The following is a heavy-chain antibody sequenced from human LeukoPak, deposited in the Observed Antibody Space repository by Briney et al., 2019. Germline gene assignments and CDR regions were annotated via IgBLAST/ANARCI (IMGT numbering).Heavy chain of an antibody. CDR1: GYTFTSYY. CDR2: INPSGGST. CDR3: ARDLGGIVPAAADENWFDP. Sequence: GASVKVSCKASGYTFTSYYMHWVRQAPGQGLEWMEIINPSGGSTSYAQKFQGRVTMTRDTSTSTVYMELSSLRSEDTAVYYCARDLGGIVPAAADENWFDPSRQGTLVTVSS. V-gene: IGHV1-46*03. D-gene: IGHD2-2*01. J-gene: IGHJ5*02.